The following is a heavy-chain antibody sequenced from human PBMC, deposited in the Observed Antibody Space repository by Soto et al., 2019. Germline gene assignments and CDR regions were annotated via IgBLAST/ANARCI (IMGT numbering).Heavy chain of an antibody. V-gene: IGHV4-59*01. CDR2: IYNIGST. D-gene: IGHD2-21*02. Sequence: SQTKSVTCTVADGSIRSYSWNWIRKQPGKGLEWIGYIYNIGSTNYNPSLKSRVTISVDTSKNQFSLKLSSVTAADTAVYYCAREPRQGDRIYYFDYWGQGTLVTVSS. CDR3: AREPRQGDRIYYFDY. CDR1: DGSIRSYS. J-gene: IGHJ4*01.